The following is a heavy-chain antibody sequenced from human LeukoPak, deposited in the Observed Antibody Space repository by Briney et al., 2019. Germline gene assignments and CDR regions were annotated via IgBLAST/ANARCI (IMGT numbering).Heavy chain of an antibody. Sequence: ASVKVSCKASGYTFTSYGISWVRQAPEQGLEWMGWISAYNGNTNYAQKLQGRVTMTTDTSTSTAYMELRSLRSDDTAVYYCARRYEGSGWYYGMDVWGQGTTVTVSS. J-gene: IGHJ6*02. CDR1: GYTFTSYG. CDR2: ISAYNGNT. CDR3: ARRYEGSGWYYGMDV. D-gene: IGHD6-19*01. V-gene: IGHV1-18*01.